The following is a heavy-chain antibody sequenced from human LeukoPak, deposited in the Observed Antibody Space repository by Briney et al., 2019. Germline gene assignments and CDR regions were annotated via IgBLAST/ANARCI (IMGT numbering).Heavy chain of an antibody. Sequence: PSETLSLTCTVSGGSISSYYWSWIRQPPGKGLEWIGYIYYSGSTNYNPSLKSRVTISVDTSKNHFSLKLSSVTAADTAVYYCAIRYYDSSGYYFDYWGQGTLVTVSS. CDR3: AIRYYDSSGYYFDY. CDR1: GGSISSYY. J-gene: IGHJ4*02. CDR2: IYYSGST. V-gene: IGHV4-59*01. D-gene: IGHD3-22*01.